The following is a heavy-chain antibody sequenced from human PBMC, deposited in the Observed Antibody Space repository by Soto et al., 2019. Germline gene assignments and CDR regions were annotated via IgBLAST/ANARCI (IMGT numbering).Heavy chain of an antibody. CDR3: ARVRIGDYYDSSGYYPAHYFDY. D-gene: IGHD3-22*01. CDR2: MNPNSGNT. J-gene: IGHJ4*02. Sequence: GASVKLSWKASGYTFTSYDINWVRQATGQGLEWMGWMNPNSGNTDHAQKFQGRVTMTRNTSISTVYMELSSLRSEDTAVYYCARVRIGDYYDSSGYYPAHYFDYWGQGTLVIVSS. V-gene: IGHV1-8*02. CDR1: GYTFTSYD.